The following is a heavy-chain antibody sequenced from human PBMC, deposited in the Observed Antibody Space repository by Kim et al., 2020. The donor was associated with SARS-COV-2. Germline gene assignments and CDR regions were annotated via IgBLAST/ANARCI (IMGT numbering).Heavy chain of an antibody. V-gene: IGHV4-4*08. Sequence: SETLSLTCSVSGGSISSYYWSWVRQPPGKGLEWIGYIHASESGNYNPSLKTRVTMSVDRSKSQLSLQLTSVTAADTAAYYCAKIGAGGAWMDVWGQGTT. J-gene: IGHJ6*02. CDR2: IHASESG. D-gene: IGHD3-16*01. CDR3: AKIGAGGAWMDV. CDR1: GGSISSYY.